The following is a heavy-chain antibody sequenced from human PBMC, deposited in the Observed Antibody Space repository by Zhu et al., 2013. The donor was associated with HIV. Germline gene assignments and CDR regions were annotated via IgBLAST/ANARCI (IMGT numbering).Heavy chain of an antibody. CDR2: MNPNSGNT. CDR3: AREVDCSSTSCRNWFDP. D-gene: IGHD2-2*01. Sequence: GAEVKKPGASVKVSCKASGYTFTSYDINWVRQATGQGLEWMGWMNPNSGNTGYAQKFQGRVTMTRNTSISTAYMELSSLRSEDTAVYYCAREVDCSSTSCRNWFDPWGQGTLVTVSS. V-gene: IGHV1-8*01. J-gene: IGHJ5*02. CDR1: GYTFTSYD.